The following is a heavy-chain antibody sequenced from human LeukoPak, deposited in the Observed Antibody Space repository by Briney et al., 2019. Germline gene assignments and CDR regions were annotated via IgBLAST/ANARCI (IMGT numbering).Heavy chain of an antibody. D-gene: IGHD6-19*01. CDR1: GFTFSSYG. J-gene: IGHJ4*02. Sequence: GGSLRLSCAASGFTFSSYGMHWVRQAPGKGLEWVSYISFSVNTKYDGDSVKGRFTISRDNAKNSLYLHMDSLRAEDTAVYYCARGAYSSGWAYFDHWGQGTLVTVSS. V-gene: IGHV3-48*04. CDR3: ARGAYSSGWAYFDH. CDR2: ISFSVNTK.